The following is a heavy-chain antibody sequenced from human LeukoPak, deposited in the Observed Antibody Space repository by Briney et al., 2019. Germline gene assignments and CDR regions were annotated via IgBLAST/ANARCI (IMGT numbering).Heavy chain of an antibody. CDR2: INDSGST. Sequence: SETLSLTCAVYGGSFSGYYWSWIRQPPGKGLEWIGEINDSGSTNYNPSLKSRVTISVDTSKNQFSLKLSSVTAADTAVYYCARVGYYGSGSYYNLGYNWFDPWGQGTLVTVSS. V-gene: IGHV4-34*01. D-gene: IGHD3-10*01. CDR1: GGSFSGYY. CDR3: ARVGYYGSGSYYNLGYNWFDP. J-gene: IGHJ5*02.